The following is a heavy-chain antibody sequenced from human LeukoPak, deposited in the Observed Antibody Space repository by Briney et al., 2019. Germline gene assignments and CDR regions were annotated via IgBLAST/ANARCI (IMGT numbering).Heavy chain of an antibody. CDR3: ARASYDSSGYYPYYYYMDV. V-gene: IGHV1-69*06. J-gene: IGHJ6*03. Sequence: SVKVSCKASGYTFTGYYMHWVRQAPGQGLEWMGGIIPIFGTANYAQKFQGRVTITADKSTSTAYMELSSLRSEDTAVYYCARASYDSSGYYPYYYYMDVWGKGTTVTVSS. CDR2: IIPIFGTA. D-gene: IGHD3-22*01. CDR1: GYTFTGYY.